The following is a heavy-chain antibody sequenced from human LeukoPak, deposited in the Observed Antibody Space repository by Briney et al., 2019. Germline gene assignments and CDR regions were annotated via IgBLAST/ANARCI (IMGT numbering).Heavy chain of an antibody. CDR3: AREPVAVAGIPTWFDP. D-gene: IGHD6-19*01. CDR2: IYTRGST. V-gene: IGHV4-4*07. CDR1: GGSISSYY. J-gene: IGHJ5*02. Sequence: SETLSLTCTVSGGSISSYYWSWIRQPAGKGLEWVGRIYTRGSTNYNPSLNSRVTMSVDTSNNQLSLKLSSVTAADTAVYYCAREPVAVAGIPTWFDPWGQGTLVTVSS.